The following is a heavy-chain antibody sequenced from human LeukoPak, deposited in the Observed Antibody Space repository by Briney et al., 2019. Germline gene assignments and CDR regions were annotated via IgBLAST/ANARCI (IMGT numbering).Heavy chain of an antibody. CDR2: IQYDGSNK. V-gene: IGHV3-30*02. Sequence: GGSLRLSCAVSGFTFSRYGMHWARQAPGKGLQWVAYIQYDGSNKQYADSVKGRFSISRDSSKNTLYLQMNSLRPEDTAVYYCAKDRCSNGIGCFYYYMDVWGEGTTVTISS. CDR3: AKDRCSNGIGCFYYYMDV. D-gene: IGHD2-8*01. J-gene: IGHJ6*03. CDR1: GFTFSRYG.